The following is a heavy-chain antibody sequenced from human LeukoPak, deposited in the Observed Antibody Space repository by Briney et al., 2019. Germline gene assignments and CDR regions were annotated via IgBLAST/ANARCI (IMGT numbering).Heavy chain of an antibody. CDR2: ISKSGDHT. CDR1: GLTFNNYA. V-gene: IGHV3-23*01. J-gene: IGHJ6*02. CDR3: ATSWGPDTSAFRWGRDGMDV. Sequence: GGSLRLSCAVSGLTFNNYAMSWVRQAPGKGLEWVSAISKSGDHTYYAASAKGRFTIYRDNSKNTQYLQMNSLRAENTAVYYCATSWGPDTSAFRWGRDGMDVWGQGTTVIVS. D-gene: IGHD3-16*01.